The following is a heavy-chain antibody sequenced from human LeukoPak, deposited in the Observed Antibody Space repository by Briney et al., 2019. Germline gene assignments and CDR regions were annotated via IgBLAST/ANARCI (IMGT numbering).Heavy chain of an antibody. CDR1: VVTFSSYS. CDR3: ASWVDYYDSSGYYLYYYGMDV. J-gene: IGHJ6*02. CDR2: IIPILGIA. Sequence: SVKVSCKASVVTFSSYSISCVRQAPGQGLEWMGRIIPILGIANYAQKFQGRVTITADKSTSTAYMELSSLRSEDTAVYYCASWVDYYDSSGYYLYYYGMDVWGQGTTVTVSS. V-gene: IGHV1-69*02. D-gene: IGHD3-22*01.